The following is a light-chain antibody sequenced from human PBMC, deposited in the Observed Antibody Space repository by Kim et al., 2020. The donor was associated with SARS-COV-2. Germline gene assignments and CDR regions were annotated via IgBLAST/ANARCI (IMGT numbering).Light chain of an antibody. J-gene: IGLJ3*02. V-gene: IGLV2-8*01. CDR3: SSHSGSNNFLV. CDR2: ELT. Sequence: SFPRPSSHVAVYSYVSFSNKHPGKATKVMIYELTKRASGGQDRFSGSKSGNTASLTVSGLQAEDEADYYCSSHSGSNNFLVFGGGTQLTVL. CDR1: SSHVAVYSY.